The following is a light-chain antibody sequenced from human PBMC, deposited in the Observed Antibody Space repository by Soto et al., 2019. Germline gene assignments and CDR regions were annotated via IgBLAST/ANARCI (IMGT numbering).Light chain of an antibody. CDR3: CSYAGTYAYV. Sequence: QSALTQPRSVSGSPGQSVTISCTGTYSDVGLYDYLSWYQQHPGKAPKLIISDVTKRPSGVPDRFSGSKSGNTASLTISGLQAEDEADYCCCSYAGTYAYVFGSGTKLTVL. CDR2: DVT. CDR1: YSDVGLYDY. V-gene: IGLV2-11*01. J-gene: IGLJ1*01.